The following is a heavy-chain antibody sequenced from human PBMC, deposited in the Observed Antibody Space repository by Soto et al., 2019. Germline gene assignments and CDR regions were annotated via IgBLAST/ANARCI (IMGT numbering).Heavy chain of an antibody. J-gene: IGHJ6*02. V-gene: IGHV3-23*01. CDR2: ISGSGEHT. CDR3: ARDRMLYATDYFYPMDV. Sequence: GGSLRLSCAAPRFTFNEHVIHWVRQAPGKGLEWLSVISGSGEHTYSAASVKGRFTISRDNSKKIMYLQMDRLRVEDTALYYCARDRMLYATDYFYPMDVWGQGTTVTVSS. D-gene: IGHD2-8*01. CDR1: RFTFNEHV.